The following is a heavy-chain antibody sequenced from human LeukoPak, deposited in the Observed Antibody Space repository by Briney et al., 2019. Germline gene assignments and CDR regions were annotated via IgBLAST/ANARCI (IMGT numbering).Heavy chain of an antibody. CDR3: ARDSLQRAVADYFDY. D-gene: IGHD6-19*01. Sequence: QTGGSLRLSCAASGFTVSTNHMTWVRQAPGKGLEWVSVIYSGGSTSYADFVKGRFPISRDNSKNTVYLQMNSLRAEDTAVYYCARDSLQRAVADYFDYWGQGTLVTVSS. CDR2: IYSGGST. V-gene: IGHV3-53*01. CDR1: GFTVSTNH. J-gene: IGHJ4*02.